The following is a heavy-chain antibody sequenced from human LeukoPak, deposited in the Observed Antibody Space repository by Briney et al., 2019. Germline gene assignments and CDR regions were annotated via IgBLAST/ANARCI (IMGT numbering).Heavy chain of an antibody. J-gene: IGHJ4*02. CDR1: GGSISSSSYY. CDR3: ARQFDILTGFDY. CDR2: IYYSGST. Sequence: SETLSLTCTVSGGSISSSSYYWGWIRQPPGKGLEWIGSIYYSGSTYYNPSLKSRVTISVDTSKNQFSLKLSSVTAADTAVYYRARQFDILTGFDYWGQGTLVTVSS. V-gene: IGHV4-39*01. D-gene: IGHD3-9*01.